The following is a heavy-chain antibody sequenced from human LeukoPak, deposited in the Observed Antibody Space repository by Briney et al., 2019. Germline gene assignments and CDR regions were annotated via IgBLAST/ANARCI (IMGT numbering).Heavy chain of an antibody. CDR1: GFTFSNAW. Sequence: PGGSLRLSCAASGFTFSNAWMSWVRQAPGKGLEWVGRIKSKADGGTTDYTAPVKGRFTMSRDDSKNTLYLQMNSLKTEDTAVYYCTTDDYYYGSGTYCPLGFYWGQGGLVSVSS. V-gene: IGHV3-15*01. D-gene: IGHD3-10*01. CDR3: TTDDYYYGSGTYCPLGFY. CDR2: IKSKADGGTT. J-gene: IGHJ4*02.